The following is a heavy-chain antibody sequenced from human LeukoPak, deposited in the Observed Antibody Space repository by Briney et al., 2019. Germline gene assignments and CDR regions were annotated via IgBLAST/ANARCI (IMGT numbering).Heavy chain of an antibody. CDR1: GFTFSSYS. Sequence: GGSLRLSCAASGFTFSSYSMNWVRQAPGKGLEWVPYISSSGSTIYYADSVKGRFTISRDNAKNSLYLQMNSLRAEDTAVYYCARGVSGSSTSAPDYWGQGTLVTVSS. CDR3: ARGVSGSSTSAPDY. CDR2: ISSSGSTI. J-gene: IGHJ4*02. V-gene: IGHV3-48*04. D-gene: IGHD2-2*01.